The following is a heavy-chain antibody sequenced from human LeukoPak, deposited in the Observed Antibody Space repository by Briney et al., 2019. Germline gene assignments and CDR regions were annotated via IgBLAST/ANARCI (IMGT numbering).Heavy chain of an antibody. V-gene: IGHV4-34*01. Sequence: SETLSLTCAVYGGSFSGYYWSWIRQPPGKGLEWIGEINHSGSTNYNPSLKSRVTISVDTSKNQFSLKLSSVTAADTAVYYCARDATTVFDPWGQGTLVTVSS. CDR2: INHSGST. D-gene: IGHD4-11*01. CDR1: GGSFSGYY. J-gene: IGHJ5*02. CDR3: ARDATTVFDP.